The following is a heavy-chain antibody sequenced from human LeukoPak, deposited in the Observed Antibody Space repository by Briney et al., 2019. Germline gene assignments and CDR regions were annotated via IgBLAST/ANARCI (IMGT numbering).Heavy chain of an antibody. CDR2: IWYDGSNK. Sequence: GGSLRLSCAASGFTFSSYGTHWVRQAPGKGLEWVAVIWYDGSNKYYADSVKGRFTISRDNSKNTLYLQMNSLRAEDTAVYYCAKDDTDTDFDYWGQGTLVTVSS. CDR3: AKDDTDTDFDY. J-gene: IGHJ4*02. V-gene: IGHV3-33*06. CDR1: GFTFSSYG.